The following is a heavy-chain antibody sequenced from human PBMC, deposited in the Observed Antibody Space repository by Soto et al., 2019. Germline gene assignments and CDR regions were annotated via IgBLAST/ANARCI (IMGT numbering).Heavy chain of an antibody. Sequence: ASVKVSCKASGYTFTSYAMHWVRQAPGQGLEWMGWINAGNGNTKYSQKSQGRVTITRDTSASTACMELSSLRSEDTAVYYCATQNYYDSSGYWKYYYYYGMDVWGQGTTVTVSS. CDR1: GYTFTSYA. CDR3: ATQNYYDSSGYWKYYYYYGMDV. J-gene: IGHJ6*02. D-gene: IGHD3-22*01. V-gene: IGHV1-3*01. CDR2: INAGNGNT.